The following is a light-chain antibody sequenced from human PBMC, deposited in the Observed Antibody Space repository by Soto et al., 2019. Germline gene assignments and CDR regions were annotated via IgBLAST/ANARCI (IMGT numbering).Light chain of an antibody. J-gene: IGLJ1*01. V-gene: IGLV2-14*03. CDR2: DVT. Sequence: QSVLTQTASVSGSPGQSITISCTGSSSDVGAYDYVSWYQQHPGKAPKLIIYDVTNRPSGVSHRFSGSKSGSTASLTISGLQPEDEADYYCCSYTTSSTYVFGVGTKLTVL. CDR3: CSYTTSSTYV. CDR1: SSDVGAYDY.